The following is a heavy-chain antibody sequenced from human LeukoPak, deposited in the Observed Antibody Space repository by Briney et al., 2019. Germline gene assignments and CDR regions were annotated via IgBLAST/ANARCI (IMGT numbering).Heavy chain of an antibody. V-gene: IGHV1-24*01. CDR2: FDPEDGET. CDR1: GYTLTELS. CDR3: ATGLIVGATNDAFDI. Sequence: EASVKVSCKVSGYTLTELSMHWVRQAPGKGLEWMGGFDPEDGETIYAQKFQGRVTMTEGTSTDTAYMELSSLRSEDTAVYYCATGLIVGATNDAFDIWGQGTMVTVSS. J-gene: IGHJ3*02. D-gene: IGHD1-26*01.